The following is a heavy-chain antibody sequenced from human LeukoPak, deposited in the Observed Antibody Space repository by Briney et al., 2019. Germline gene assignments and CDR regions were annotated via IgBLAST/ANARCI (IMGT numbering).Heavy chain of an antibody. CDR3: ARQQRIRHCSEGVCTEGYYFDY. D-gene: IGHD2-15*01. V-gene: IGHV3-23*01. CDR1: GFAFNMFA. J-gene: IGHJ4*02. CDR2: LSRGGSTT. Sequence: GGSLRLSCAGTGFAFNMFAIDWVRQAPGQGLEWVSGLSRGGSTTNYADSVKGRFTISRDKSQNSVFLQLNSLRPEDTGVYYCARQQRIRHCSEGVCTEGYYFDYWGQGTLVTVSS.